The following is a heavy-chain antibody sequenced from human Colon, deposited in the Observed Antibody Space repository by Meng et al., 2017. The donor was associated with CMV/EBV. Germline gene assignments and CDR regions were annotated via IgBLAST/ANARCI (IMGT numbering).Heavy chain of an antibody. D-gene: IGHD3-10*01. CDR2: ISGDAEST. V-gene: IGHV3-23*01. J-gene: IGHJ6*02. CDR3: ARPMARGILNYYYYGLDV. CDR1: GFPFSSFA. Sequence: ESLKISCAASGFPFSSFAMIWVRQAPGKGLAWVSAISGDAESTYYADSVKGRFTISSDKYENTVYLQMKSLGAEDTAVYYCARPMARGILNYYYYGLDVWGQGTTVTVSS.